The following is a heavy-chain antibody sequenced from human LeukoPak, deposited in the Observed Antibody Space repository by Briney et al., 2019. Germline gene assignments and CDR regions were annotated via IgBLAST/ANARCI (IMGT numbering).Heavy chain of an antibody. CDR3: VRDNSIADRGWWFDP. Sequence: ASVKVSCKAFGYTFTSNYMHWVRQAPGQGLEWMGIIDPSGHITNSAQKFQGRLTVTRDTPTSTVYMELSSLRSDDTAVYYCVRDNSIADRGWWFDPWGQGTLVTVSS. CDR1: GYTFTSNY. CDR2: IDPSGHIT. D-gene: IGHD1-14*01. V-gene: IGHV1-46*01. J-gene: IGHJ5*02.